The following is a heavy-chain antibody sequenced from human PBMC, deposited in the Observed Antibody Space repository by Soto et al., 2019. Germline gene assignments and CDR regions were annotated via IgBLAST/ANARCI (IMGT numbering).Heavy chain of an antibody. D-gene: IGHD5-18*01. CDR1: GFTFSIYA. V-gene: IGHV3-23*01. CDR2: ISTGGAST. Sequence: ESGGGLVQPGGSLRLSCAASGFTFSIYAMSWVRQAPGKGLEWVSGISTGGASTYYADSVKGRFTISRDNSKNTLYLQMNSLRAEDTAVYYCAVDTSMVPPYYYGMDVWGQGTTVTVSS. J-gene: IGHJ6*02. CDR3: AVDTSMVPPYYYGMDV.